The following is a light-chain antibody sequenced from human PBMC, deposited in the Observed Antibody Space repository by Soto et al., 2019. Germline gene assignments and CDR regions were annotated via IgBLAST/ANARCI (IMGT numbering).Light chain of an antibody. CDR2: CAS. Sequence: EIVLTQSPGTLSLSPGERATISCRASQIVSSSYLAWYQHKPGQAPRLLIFCASSRATGIPDRFSGSGSGTDFTLTFSRLEPEDFAVYYCQQYGSSRTFGQGTKV. CDR1: QIVSSSY. J-gene: IGKJ1*01. V-gene: IGKV3-20*01. CDR3: QQYGSSRT.